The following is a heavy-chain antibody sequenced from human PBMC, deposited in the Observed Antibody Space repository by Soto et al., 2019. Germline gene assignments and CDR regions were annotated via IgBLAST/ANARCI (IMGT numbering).Heavy chain of an antibody. Sequence: ASVKVSCKASGYNFSDYYIHWVRQAPGQGLEWLGWVSPKSGGTNYAQKFKGRVTMTRDTSSNTVYMDLCGLKSDDTAVFYCAREISGGGTLNWFDPWGQGTLVTVSS. CDR3: AREISGGGTLNWFDP. CDR2: VSPKSGGT. J-gene: IGHJ5*02. V-gene: IGHV1-2*02. D-gene: IGHD2-8*02. CDR1: GYNFSDYY.